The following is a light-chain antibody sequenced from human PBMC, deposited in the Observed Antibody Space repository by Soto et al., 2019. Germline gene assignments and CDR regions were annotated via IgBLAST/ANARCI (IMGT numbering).Light chain of an antibody. V-gene: IGKV1-12*01. Sequence: DIQMTQSPSFVSASVGDSVTITCRASQAVSTWLAWYQQKPGGAPRLLIYAASTLQSGVPSRFRGSGSGTDFTLTIRSLQPEDFPTYYCQQSNSFPRTFGGGTKVDIK. CDR3: QQSNSFPRT. CDR1: QAVSTW. CDR2: AAS. J-gene: IGKJ4*01.